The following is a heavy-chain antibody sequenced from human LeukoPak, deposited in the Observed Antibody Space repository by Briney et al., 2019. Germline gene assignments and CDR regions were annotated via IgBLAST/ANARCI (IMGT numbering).Heavy chain of an antibody. CDR1: GFTFSSYV. CDR3: AKDLGYCSSTSCPHAFDI. V-gene: IGHV3-23*01. Sequence: PGGSLRLSCAASGFTFSSYVMSWVRQAPGKGLEWVSAISGSGGSTYYADSVKGRFTISRDNSKNTLYLQMNSLRAEDTAVYYCAKDLGYCSSTSCPHAFDIWGQGTMVTVSS. J-gene: IGHJ3*02. D-gene: IGHD2-2*01. CDR2: ISGSGGST.